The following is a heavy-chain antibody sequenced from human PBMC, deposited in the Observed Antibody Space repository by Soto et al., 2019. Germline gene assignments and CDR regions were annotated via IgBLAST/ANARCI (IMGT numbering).Heavy chain of an antibody. Sequence: ASVKVSCKASGYTFTGYYMHWVRQAPGQGLEWMGWINPNSGGTNYAQKIQGRVTMTRDTSISTAYMELSRLRSDDTAVYYWARVGVVQVGSPWGQGTLVTVSS. CDR3: ARVGVVQVGSP. D-gene: IGHD2-15*01. CDR1: GYTFTGYY. J-gene: IGHJ5*02. CDR2: INPNSGGT. V-gene: IGHV1-2*02.